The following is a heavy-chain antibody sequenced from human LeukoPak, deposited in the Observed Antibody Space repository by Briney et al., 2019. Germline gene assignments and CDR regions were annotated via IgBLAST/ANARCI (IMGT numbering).Heavy chain of an antibody. CDR2: ISYDGSNK. J-gene: IGHJ4*02. D-gene: IGHD1-14*01. CDR3: ARDQGGYYFDY. Sequence: PGGSLRLSCAASGFTFSSYAMHWVRQAPGKGLEWVAVISYDGSNKYHADSVKGRFTISRDNSKNTLYLQMNSLRAEDTAVYYCARDQGGYYFDYWGQGTLVTVSS. V-gene: IGHV3-30-3*01. CDR1: GFTFSSYA.